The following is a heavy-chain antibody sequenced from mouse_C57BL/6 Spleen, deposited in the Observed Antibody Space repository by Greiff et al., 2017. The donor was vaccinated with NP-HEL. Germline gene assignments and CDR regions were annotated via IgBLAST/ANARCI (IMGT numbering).Heavy chain of an antibody. CDR3: ARHYYGSSLGAMDY. CDR1: GYSFTGYY. V-gene: IGHV1-42*01. Sequence: VQLQQSGPELVKPGASVKISCKASGYSFTGYYMNWVKQSPEKSLEWIGEINPSTGGTTYIQKFKAKATLTVDKSSSTAYMQRKSLTAEDSAVYYCARHYYGSSLGAMDYWGQGTSVTVSS. CDR2: INPSTGGT. J-gene: IGHJ4*01. D-gene: IGHD1-1*01.